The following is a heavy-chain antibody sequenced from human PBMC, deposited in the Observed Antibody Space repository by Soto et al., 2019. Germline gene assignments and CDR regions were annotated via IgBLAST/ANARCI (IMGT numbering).Heavy chain of an antibody. Sequence: EVQLVESGGGLVKPGGSLRLSCAASGFTFSSYSMNWVRQAPGKGPEWVSSISSSSSYIYYADSVKGRFTISRDNAKNSLYLQMNSLRAEDTAVYYCAVLLRGYFDYWGQGTLVTGSS. CDR3: AVLLRGYFDY. V-gene: IGHV3-21*01. CDR1: GFTFSSYS. D-gene: IGHD2-21*01. CDR2: ISSSSSYI. J-gene: IGHJ4*02.